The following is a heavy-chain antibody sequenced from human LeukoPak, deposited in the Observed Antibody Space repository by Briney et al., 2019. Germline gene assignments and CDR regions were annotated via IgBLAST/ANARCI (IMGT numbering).Heavy chain of an antibody. J-gene: IGHJ4*02. CDR3: ARALRRERQLLRAFDY. CDR2: MNPNSGNT. CDR1: GYTFTNYD. V-gene: IGHV1-8*01. D-gene: IGHD6-13*01. Sequence: ASVKVSCKASGYTFTNYDINWVRQASGQGLEWMGWMNPNSGNTGSAQKFQGRVTMTSNTSISTAYMDLSSLRSEDTAVYYWARALRRERQLLRAFDYWGQGSPVTVSS.